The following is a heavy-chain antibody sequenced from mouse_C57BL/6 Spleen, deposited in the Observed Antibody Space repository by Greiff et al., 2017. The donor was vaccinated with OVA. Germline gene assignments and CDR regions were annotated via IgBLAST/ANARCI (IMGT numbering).Heavy chain of an antibody. J-gene: IGHJ2*01. V-gene: IGHV5-4*01. Sequence: EVKLEESGGGLVKPGGSLKLSCAASGFTFSSYAMSWVRQTPEKRLEWVATISDGGSYTYYPDNVKGRFTISRDNAKNNLYLQMSHLKSEDTAMYYCAREWGNDGYFFDYWGQGTTLTVSS. CDR1: GFTFSSYA. D-gene: IGHD2-3*01. CDR3: AREWGNDGYFFDY. CDR2: ISDGGSYT.